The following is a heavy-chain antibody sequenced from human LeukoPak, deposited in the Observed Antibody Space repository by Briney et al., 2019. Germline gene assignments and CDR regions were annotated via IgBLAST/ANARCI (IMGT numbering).Heavy chain of an antibody. V-gene: IGHV3-7*05. CDR3: AREIGSAARGR. J-gene: IGHJ4*02. D-gene: IGHD6-13*01. Sequence: GGSLRLSCATSGFIFDSYWMSWVRQAPGKGLEWVANIKEDGSEKYYVDSVKGRFTISRDNAKNSVYLQMNSLRAEDTAVYYCAREIGSAARGRWGQGTLVTVSS. CDR1: GFIFDSYW. CDR2: IKEDGSEK.